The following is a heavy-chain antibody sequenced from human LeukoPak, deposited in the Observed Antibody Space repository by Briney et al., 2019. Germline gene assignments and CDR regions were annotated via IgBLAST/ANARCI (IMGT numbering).Heavy chain of an antibody. Sequence: GESLKISCKTAGYTFTSHWIGWVRQMPGKGLEWMGNIYPGDSQPGDPDPKYSPSFRGQVAISADKSVSTAYLQWNSLKASDTAMYYCARHPGRVPNKNKGLLDYWGQGTLVTVSS. V-gene: IGHV5-51*01. D-gene: IGHD1-26*01. CDR2: IYPGDSQPGDPDP. J-gene: IGHJ4*02. CDR3: ARHPGRVPNKNKGLLDY. CDR1: GYTFTSHW.